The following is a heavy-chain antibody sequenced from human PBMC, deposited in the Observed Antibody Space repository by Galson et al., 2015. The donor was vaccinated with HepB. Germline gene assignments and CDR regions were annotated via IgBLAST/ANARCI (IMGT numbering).Heavy chain of an antibody. V-gene: IGHV3-23*01. D-gene: IGHD3-3*01. CDR1: GLTFSNSA. J-gene: IGHJ4*02. CDR2: ISGHGTHA. CDR3: AKALPYDFWSGLPFDY. Sequence: SLRLSCAVSGLTFSNSAMSWVRQAPGKGLEWISGISGHGTHAFYAESVKGRFTISRDNSQNTLHLQMNSLRAEDTAVYYCAKALPYDFWSGLPFDYWGQGTLVTVSS.